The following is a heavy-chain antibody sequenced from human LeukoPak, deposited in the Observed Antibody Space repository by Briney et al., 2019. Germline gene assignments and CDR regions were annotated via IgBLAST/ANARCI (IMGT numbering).Heavy chain of an antibody. Sequence: SETLSLTCTVSGGSISSYYWSWIRQPPGKGLEWIGYIYYSGSTNYNPSLKSRVTISVDTSKNQFSLKLSPVTAADAAVYYCARYYYDSSGYHDAFDIWGQGTMVTVSS. V-gene: IGHV4-59*01. CDR2: IYYSGST. CDR3: ARYYYDSSGYHDAFDI. J-gene: IGHJ3*02. D-gene: IGHD3-22*01. CDR1: GGSISSYY.